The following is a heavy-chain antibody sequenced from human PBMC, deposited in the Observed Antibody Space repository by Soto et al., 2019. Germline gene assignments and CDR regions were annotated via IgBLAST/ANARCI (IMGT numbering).Heavy chain of an antibody. Sequence: EVQLLDSGGGLVQPGGSLRLSCAASGFTFSSYAMSWVRQAPGKGLEWVSAISGSGGSTYYADSVKGRFPISRDNAKNTLDLQMNSLRAEDTAVYYCAKDGVDTAMVPYYFDYWGQGTLVTVSS. D-gene: IGHD5-18*01. CDR2: ISGSGGST. CDR3: AKDGVDTAMVPYYFDY. CDR1: GFTFSSYA. J-gene: IGHJ4*02. V-gene: IGHV3-23*01.